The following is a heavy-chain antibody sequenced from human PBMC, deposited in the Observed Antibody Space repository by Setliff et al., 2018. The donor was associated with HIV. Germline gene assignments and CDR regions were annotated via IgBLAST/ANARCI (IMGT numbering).Heavy chain of an antibody. CDR1: GGSFSGYY. CDR3: ARAPTGYSSIWYRNGLTYYNYMDV. D-gene: IGHD6-13*01. J-gene: IGHJ6*03. Sequence: PSETLSLTCAVYGGSFSGYYWTWIRQPPGKGLEWIGEINHSGRTNYNPSLKSRVTMSVDTSKNQFSLKLSSVTAADTAVFYCARAPTGYSSIWYRNGLTYYNYMDVWGKGTKVTVSS. V-gene: IGHV4-34*01. CDR2: INHSGRT.